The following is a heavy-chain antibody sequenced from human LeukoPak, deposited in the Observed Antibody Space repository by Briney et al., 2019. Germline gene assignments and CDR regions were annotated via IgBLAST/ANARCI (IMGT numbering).Heavy chain of an antibody. Sequence: GESLKVSCKASGYTFTSYDINWVRQATGQGLEWMGWMNPNSGHTGYAQKFQGRVTITRNTSISTAYMELSSLRSEDTAVYYCARAFLPIPGLANCFDPWGQGTLVTVSS. CDR3: ARAFLPIPGLANCFDP. CDR2: MNPNSGHT. J-gene: IGHJ5*02. V-gene: IGHV1-8*03. CDR1: GYTFTSYD.